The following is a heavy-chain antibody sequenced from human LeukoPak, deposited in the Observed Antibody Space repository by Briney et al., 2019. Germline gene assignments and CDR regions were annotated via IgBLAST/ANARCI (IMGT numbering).Heavy chain of an antibody. J-gene: IGHJ4*02. Sequence: GSLRLSCAASGFTFSSYSINWVRQAPGKGLEWVSSISISSSYIYYADSVKGRFTISRDNAKNSLYLQMNSLRAEDTAVYYCTRGPQKNGHSSGYPGYFDYWGQGTLVTVSS. D-gene: IGHD3-22*01. CDR2: ISISSSYI. CDR1: GFTFSSYS. V-gene: IGHV3-21*01. CDR3: TRGPQKNGHSSGYPGYFDY.